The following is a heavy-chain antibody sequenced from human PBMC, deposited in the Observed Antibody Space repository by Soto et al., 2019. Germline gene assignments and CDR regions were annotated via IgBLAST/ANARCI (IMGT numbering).Heavy chain of an antibody. V-gene: IGHV4-59*08. Sequence: SETLSLTCTVSDGPFSPNYWGWIRQPPGKGLEWIGYIYYAGTTTYNPSLKSRVTISVDTSKNQFSLKLSSVTAADTAVYYCARRWGFTFDYWGQGTLVTVSS. CDR1: DGPFSPNY. CDR3: ARRWGFTFDY. J-gene: IGHJ4*02. CDR2: IYYAGTT. D-gene: IGHD1-26*01.